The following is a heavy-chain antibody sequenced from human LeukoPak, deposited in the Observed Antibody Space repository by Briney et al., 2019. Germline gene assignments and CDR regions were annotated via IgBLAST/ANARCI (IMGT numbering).Heavy chain of an antibody. Sequence: GGSMRLSCAASGFIFTDYWMHWVRQAPGKGLEWVGRIKSKTDGGTTDYAAPVKGRFTISRDDSKNTLYLQMNSLKTEDTAVYYCTTDPSSIAAYDAFDIWGQGTMVTVSS. V-gene: IGHV3-15*01. CDR2: IKSKTDGGTT. D-gene: IGHD6-6*01. CDR3: TTDPSSIAAYDAFDI. J-gene: IGHJ3*02. CDR1: GFIFTDYW.